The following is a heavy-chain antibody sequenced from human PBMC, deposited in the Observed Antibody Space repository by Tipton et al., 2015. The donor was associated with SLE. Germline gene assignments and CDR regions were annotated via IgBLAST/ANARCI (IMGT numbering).Heavy chain of an antibody. CDR1: GFTVNSNY. J-gene: IGHJ4*02. V-gene: IGHV3-66*01. CDR3: ARDFPLGMSPL. D-gene: IGHD7-27*01. Sequence: SLRLSCAASGFTVNSNYMSWVRQAPGKGLEGVSVIYSGGSTYYADSVKGRFTISRDNSKNTLYLQMNSLRAEDTAVYYCARDFPLGMSPLWGQGTLVTVSS. CDR2: IYSGGST.